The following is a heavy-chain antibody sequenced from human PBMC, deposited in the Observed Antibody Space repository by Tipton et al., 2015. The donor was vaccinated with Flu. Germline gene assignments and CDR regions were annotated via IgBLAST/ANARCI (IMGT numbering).Heavy chain of an antibody. CDR1: GDSITSGNYY. CDR2: VSSSGST. J-gene: IGHJ5*02. D-gene: IGHD3-22*01. V-gene: IGHV4-61*02. Sequence: TLSLTCTVSGDSITSGNYYWTWIRQSAGKGLEWIGRVSSSGSTRYNPSLKGRATISLDMSRNQFSLKLISVTAADTAVYYGTRGTIYYDSRGFEYYRFGPWGQGSLVSVSS. CDR3: TRGTIYYDSRGFEYYRFGP.